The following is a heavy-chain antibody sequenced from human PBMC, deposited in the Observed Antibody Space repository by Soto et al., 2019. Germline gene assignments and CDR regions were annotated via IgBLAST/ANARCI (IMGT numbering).Heavy chain of an antibody. CDR3: ARGTDDFYSSGSSRPAFYI. Sequence: RASVKVSCKVSGYTLTELSMHWVRQAPGKGLEWMGGFDPEDGETIYAQKFQGRVTMTEDTSTDTAYMELSRLRSDDTAVYYCARGTDDFYSSGSSRPAFYIWGQGTMVTVSS. CDR2: FDPEDGET. D-gene: IGHD3-22*01. CDR1: GYTLTELS. J-gene: IGHJ3*02. V-gene: IGHV1-24*01.